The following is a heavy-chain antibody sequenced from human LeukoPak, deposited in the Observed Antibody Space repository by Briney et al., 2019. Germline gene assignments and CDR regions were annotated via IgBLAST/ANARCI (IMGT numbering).Heavy chain of an antibody. Sequence: GGPLRLSCAASGFTFSGFWMHWVRQAPGKGLVWVSHINGDGSETSYADSVKGRFTISRDNAKNTLYLQMNSLRAEDTAVYYCARGGVSRTHDYWGQGTLVTVSS. V-gene: IGHV3-74*01. CDR2: INGDGSET. J-gene: IGHJ4*02. CDR3: ARGGVSRTHDY. CDR1: GFTFSGFW. D-gene: IGHD3-3*01.